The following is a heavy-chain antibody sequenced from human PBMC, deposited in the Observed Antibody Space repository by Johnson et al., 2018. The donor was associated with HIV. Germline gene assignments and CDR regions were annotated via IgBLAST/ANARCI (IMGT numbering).Heavy chain of an antibody. D-gene: IGHD1-26*01. CDR3: ARGRASWELYDAFEI. Sequence: QLVESGGGVVQPGRSLRLSCAASGFTFSSYTMYWVRQAPGKGLEWVAVISYDGSNEYYADSVKGRFTISRDNSKNTLYLQMSSLRAGDTAVYYCARGRASWELYDAFEIWGQGTMVIVSS. V-gene: IGHV3-30*04. CDR2: ISYDGSNE. CDR1: GFTFSSYT. J-gene: IGHJ3*02.